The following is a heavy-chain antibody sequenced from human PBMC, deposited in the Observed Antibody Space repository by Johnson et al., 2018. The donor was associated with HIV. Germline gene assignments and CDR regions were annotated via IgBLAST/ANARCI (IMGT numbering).Heavy chain of an antibody. J-gene: IGHJ3*02. CDR3: TTDGYGGYSYGYGAFDI. Sequence: LVESGGGLVQPGRSLRLSCAASGFTFDDYAMHWVRQAPGKGLEWVSGISWNGGSTGFADSVKGRFTISRDNAKNSLYLQMNSLRAEDTALYYCTTDGYGGYSYGYGAFDIWGQGTMVTVSS. D-gene: IGHD5-18*01. CDR2: ISWNGGST. CDR1: GFTFDDYA. V-gene: IGHV3-9*01.